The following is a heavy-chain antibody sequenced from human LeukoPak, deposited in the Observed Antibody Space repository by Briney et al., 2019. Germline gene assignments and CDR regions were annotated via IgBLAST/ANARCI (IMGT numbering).Heavy chain of an antibody. CDR3: ATDYYVSGSYYRLFY. J-gene: IGHJ4*02. V-gene: IGHV3-74*01. CDR1: GGSFSGYY. CDR2: INSDGGTT. Sequence: ETLSLTCAVYGGSFSGYYWSWIRQPPGKGPVWVSGINSDGGTTTYADSGKGRFTISRDNAKNTLYLQMNNLRAEDTAIYYCATDYYVSGSYYRLFYWGQGTLVTVSS. D-gene: IGHD3-10*01.